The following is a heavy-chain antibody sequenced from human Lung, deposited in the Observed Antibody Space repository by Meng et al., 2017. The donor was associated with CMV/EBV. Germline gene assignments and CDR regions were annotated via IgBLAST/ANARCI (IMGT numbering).Heavy chain of an antibody. CDR3: AADAVARGDY. Sequence: SXXVSCKASRGRFGNYGISWARQAPGQGLEWMGGIIPFLGVASYAPKFKGRFTITTDKSTGTVYMDLSSLRSEDTAVYYCAADAVARGDYWAQGTLVTVSS. D-gene: IGHD6-19*01. CDR1: RGRFGNYG. CDR2: IIPFLGVA. J-gene: IGHJ4*02. V-gene: IGHV1-69*10.